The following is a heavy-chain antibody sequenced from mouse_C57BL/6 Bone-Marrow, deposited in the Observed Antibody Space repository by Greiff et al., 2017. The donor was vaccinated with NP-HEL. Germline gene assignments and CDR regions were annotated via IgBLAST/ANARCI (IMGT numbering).Heavy chain of an antibody. D-gene: IGHD1-1*01. Sequence: VQLQQSGAELVRPGASVKLSCTASGFNIKDYYMHWVKQRPEKGLEWIGRIDPEDGDTEYAPKFQGKATMTADTSSNTAYLQLSSLTSEDTAVYYCPIYCYGSSYPAWFAYWGQGTLVTVSA. V-gene: IGHV14-1*01. CDR1: GFNIKDYY. CDR2: IDPEDGDT. J-gene: IGHJ3*01. CDR3: PIYCYGSSYPAWFAY.